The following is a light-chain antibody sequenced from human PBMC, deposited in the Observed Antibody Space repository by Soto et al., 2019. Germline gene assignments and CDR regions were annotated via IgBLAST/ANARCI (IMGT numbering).Light chain of an antibody. J-gene: IGLJ1*01. V-gene: IGLV2-14*01. CDR1: SSDVGAYNY. CDR2: DVS. CDR3: SSYTCATSYL. Sequence: ALTQPASVSGSPGQSITISCTGTSSDVGAYNYDSWYQQYPGEAPKVIIYDVSHRPAGVSNRFSGSKSGNTASLTISGLQTLAEAVDYCSSYTCATSYLLGTVINITVL.